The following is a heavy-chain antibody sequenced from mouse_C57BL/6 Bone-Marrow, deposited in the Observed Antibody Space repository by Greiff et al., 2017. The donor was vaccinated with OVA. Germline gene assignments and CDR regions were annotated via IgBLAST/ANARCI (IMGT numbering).Heavy chain of an antibody. CDR1: GYTFTDYE. CDR2: IDPETGGT. CDR3: TRFHAMDY. J-gene: IGHJ4*01. V-gene: IGHV1-15*01. Sequence: QVQLKQSGAELVRPGASVTLSCKASGYTFTDYEMHWVKQTPVHGLEWIGAIDPETGGTAYNQKFNGKAILTADKSSSTAYMELRSLTSEDSAVYYCTRFHAMDYWGQGTSVTVSS.